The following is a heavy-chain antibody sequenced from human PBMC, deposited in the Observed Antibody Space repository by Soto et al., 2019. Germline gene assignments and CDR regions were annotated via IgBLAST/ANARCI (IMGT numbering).Heavy chain of an antibody. CDR3: AKSKGIEAVSSDY. CDR1: GFTFSSYG. J-gene: IGHJ4*02. CDR2: ISYDGSNK. D-gene: IGHD6-13*01. V-gene: IGHV3-30*18. Sequence: QVQLVESGGGVVQPGRSLRLSCAASGFTFSSYGMHWVRQAPGKGLEWVAVISYDGSNKYYADSVKGRFTISRDNSKNTLYLQMNSLRAEDTAVYYCAKSKGIEAVSSDYWGQGTLVTVSS.